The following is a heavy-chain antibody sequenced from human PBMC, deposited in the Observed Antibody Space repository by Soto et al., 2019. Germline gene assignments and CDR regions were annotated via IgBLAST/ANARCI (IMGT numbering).Heavy chain of an antibody. Sequence: PSETLSLTCTVSGGSVSSGSYYWSWIRQPPGKGLEWIGYIYYSGSTNYNPSLKSRVTISVDTSKNQFSLKLSSVTAADTAVYYCARAGPRYSSSWLHWFDPWGQGTLVTVSS. CDR3: ARAGPRYSSSWLHWFDP. D-gene: IGHD6-13*01. V-gene: IGHV4-61*01. CDR1: GGSVSSGSYY. J-gene: IGHJ5*02. CDR2: IYYSGST.